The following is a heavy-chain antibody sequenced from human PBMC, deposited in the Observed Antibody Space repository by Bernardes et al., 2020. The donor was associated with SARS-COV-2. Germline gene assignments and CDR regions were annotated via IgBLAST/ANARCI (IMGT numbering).Heavy chain of an antibody. CDR1: GGSITGYY. Sequence: SETLSLTCTVSGGSITGYYWSWIRQPPGKGLEWIGYVYYSGSTNYNPSLKSRVTISVDTSKNQFSLKLSSVTAADTAVYYCARYPGYGMDVWGQGTSVTVSS. V-gene: IGHV4-59*01. J-gene: IGHJ6*02. CDR2: VYYSGST. CDR3: ARYPGYGMDV.